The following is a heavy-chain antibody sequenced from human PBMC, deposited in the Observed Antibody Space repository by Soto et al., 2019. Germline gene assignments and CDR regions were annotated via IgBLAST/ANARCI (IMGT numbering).Heavy chain of an antibody. Sequence: QVQLVQSGAEVKKPGSSVKVSCKASGGTFSSYAISWVRQAPGQGLEWMGGIIPIIGTANYAQKFQGRVTITADESTSTAYMELSSLRSEDTAVYYCARAHDYDSSGYNSDAFDIWGQGTMVTVSS. V-gene: IGHV1-69*12. D-gene: IGHD3-22*01. J-gene: IGHJ3*02. CDR2: IIPIIGTA. CDR3: ARAHDYDSSGYNSDAFDI. CDR1: GGTFSSYA.